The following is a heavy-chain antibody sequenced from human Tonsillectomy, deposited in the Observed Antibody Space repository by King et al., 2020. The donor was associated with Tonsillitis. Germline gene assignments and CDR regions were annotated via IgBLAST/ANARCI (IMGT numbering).Heavy chain of an antibody. CDR1: GFTFSSYV. Sequence: VQLVESGGGVVQPGRSLRLSCAASGFTFSSYVMHCVRQAPGKGREWGAVRLDDGSNKYYADSVKGRFTISRDNSNNTLYLQMNSLRAEDTAVYYCARGYYDGSGYYLGDYWGQGTLVTVSS. CDR2: RLDDGSNK. D-gene: IGHD3-22*01. CDR3: ARGYYDGSGYYLGDY. V-gene: IGHV3-33*08. J-gene: IGHJ4*02.